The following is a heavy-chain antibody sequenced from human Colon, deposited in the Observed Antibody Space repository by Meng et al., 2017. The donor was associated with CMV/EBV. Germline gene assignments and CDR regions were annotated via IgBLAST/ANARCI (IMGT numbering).Heavy chain of an antibody. D-gene: IGHD4-11*01. CDR1: GFTFSSYW. V-gene: IGHV3-7*01. J-gene: IGHJ4*02. Sequence: GESLKISCAASGFTFSSYWMSWVRQAPGKGLEWVANIKQDGSEKYYVDSVKGRFTISRDNAKNLLYLQMNSLRAEDTAVYYCARSDDYIFFDYWGQGTLVTVSS. CDR3: ARSDDYIFFDY. CDR2: IKQDGSEK.